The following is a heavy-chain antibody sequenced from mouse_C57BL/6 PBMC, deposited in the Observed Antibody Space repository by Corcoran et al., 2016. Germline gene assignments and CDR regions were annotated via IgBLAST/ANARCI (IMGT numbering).Heavy chain of an antibody. CDR3: ANSYGCSWAWFAY. J-gene: IGHJ3*01. V-gene: IGHV9-3*01. CDR2: INTYSGVP. D-gene: IGHD1-1*01. Sequence: QIQLVQSAPELIKPGETVKISCKASGYTFTTYGMSWVKQAPGKGLKWMGWINTYSGVPTYADDFKGRFAISLETSASTAYLQINNPKNEDTATYFCANSYGCSWAWFAYWGQGTLVTVSA. CDR1: GYTFTTYG.